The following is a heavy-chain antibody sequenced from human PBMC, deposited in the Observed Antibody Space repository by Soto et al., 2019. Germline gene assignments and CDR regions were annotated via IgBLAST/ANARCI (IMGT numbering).Heavy chain of an antibody. J-gene: IGHJ4*02. CDR3: ARDRDNSNWPNFDY. CDR1: GGTFSIYT. CDR2: VIPIFDVT. V-gene: IGHV1-69*02. D-gene: IGHD6-13*01. Sequence: QVQLVQSGSEVKKPGSSVKVSCKASGGTFSIYTISWVRQAPGQGLEWMGRVIPIFDVTSYAQRFQGSVTITPDKSPPTAYMELSSLRSEDTAVYYCARDRDNSNWPNFDYWGQGTLVTVSS.